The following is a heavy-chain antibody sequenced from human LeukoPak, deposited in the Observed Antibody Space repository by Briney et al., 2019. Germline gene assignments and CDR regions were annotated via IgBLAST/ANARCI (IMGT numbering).Heavy chain of an antibody. CDR2: IKSRPAGGTI. CDR3: TTVKGFWGSFD. V-gene: IGHV3-15*01. Sequence: PGGSLRLSCARSGFTFSNAWMTWVRQAPGKGREWVGRIKSRPAGGTIDYAAHVKGRFTISRDDSKNTVYLQMNSLKTEDTAVYYCTTVKGFWGSFDWGQGTLVTVSS. D-gene: IGHD3-16*01. CDR1: GFTFSNAW. J-gene: IGHJ4*02.